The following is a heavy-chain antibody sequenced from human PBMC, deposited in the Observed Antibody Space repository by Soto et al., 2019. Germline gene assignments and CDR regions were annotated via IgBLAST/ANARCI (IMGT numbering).Heavy chain of an antibody. J-gene: IGHJ3*02. V-gene: IGHV3-23*01. CDR2: MGGANGDT. CDR3: AKDGVDHNSVWDPFDI. D-gene: IGHD2-15*01. Sequence: EVQMLESGGGLVQPGGSLRLSCAASGFIFSDYAMSWVRQAPGNGLEWVAGMGGANGDTYYTESVRGRFAISRDNSNSTLFRQLSSLGAEDTAVYFCAKDGVDHNSVWDPFDIWGQGTLVTVSS. CDR1: GFIFSDYA.